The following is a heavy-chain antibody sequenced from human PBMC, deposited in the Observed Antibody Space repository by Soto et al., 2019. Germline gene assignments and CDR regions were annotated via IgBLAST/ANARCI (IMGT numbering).Heavy chain of an antibody. CDR2: IYYSGST. CDR3: ARAKCSGASFYTRGMDV. D-gene: IGHD2-15*01. J-gene: IGHJ6*02. V-gene: IGHV4-31*03. Sequence: SETLSLTCTVSGGSISSGGYYWSWIRQHPGKGLEWIGYIYYSGSTYYNPSLKSRVTISVDTSKNQFSLKLSSVTAADTAVYLCARAKCSGASFYTRGMDVWGQGTTVTVSS. CDR1: GGSISSGGYY.